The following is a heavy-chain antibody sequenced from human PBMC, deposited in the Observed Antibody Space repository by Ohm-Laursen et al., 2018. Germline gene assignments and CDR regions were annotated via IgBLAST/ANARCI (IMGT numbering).Heavy chain of an antibody. Sequence: SDTLSLTCTVSGGSISTYYWSWVRQPAGKGLEWIGRYLSGGTYYNPSLKSRVTISVDTSKNRFSLKLSSVTAADTAVYYCARGVVVAPTYAFDIWGQGTMVTVSS. J-gene: IGHJ3*02. CDR2: YLSGGT. D-gene: IGHD2-15*01. V-gene: IGHV4-4*07. CDR3: ARGVVVAPTYAFDI. CDR1: GGSISTYY.